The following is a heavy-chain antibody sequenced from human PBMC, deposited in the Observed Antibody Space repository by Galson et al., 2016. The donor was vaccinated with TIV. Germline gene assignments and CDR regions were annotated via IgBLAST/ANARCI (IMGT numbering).Heavy chain of an antibody. Sequence: SVKVSCKASGYTFSDYYVHWVRQAPGQGLEWMGWINPNSGGTIYAQKFQGRVTMTRDTSISTAFMEVKKLRYDGTPLYFCARDDGSTSGSNFWGQGTLVTVPS. CDR2: INPNSGGT. CDR1: GYTFSDYY. J-gene: IGHJ4*02. CDR3: ARDDGSTSGSNF. V-gene: IGHV1-2*02. D-gene: IGHD3-22*01.